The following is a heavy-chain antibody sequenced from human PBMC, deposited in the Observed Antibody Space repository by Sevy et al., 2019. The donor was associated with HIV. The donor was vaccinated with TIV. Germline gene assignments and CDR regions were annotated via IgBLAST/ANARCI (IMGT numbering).Heavy chain of an antibody. CDR3: ARAGRRELPEAFDI. CDR2: IKQDGSEK. CDR1: GFTFSSYW. Sequence: GWSLRLSCAASGFTFSSYWMSWVRQAPGKGLEWVANIKQDGSEKYYVDSVKGRFTISRDNAKNSLYLQMNSLRAEDTAVYYCARAGRRELPEAFDIWGQGTMVTVSS. J-gene: IGHJ3*02. V-gene: IGHV3-7*01. D-gene: IGHD1-26*01.